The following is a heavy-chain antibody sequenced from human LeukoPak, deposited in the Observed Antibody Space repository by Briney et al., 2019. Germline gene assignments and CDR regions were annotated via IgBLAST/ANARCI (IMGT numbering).Heavy chain of an antibody. CDR3: ARGASVVAGNDNAFDI. D-gene: IGHD6-19*01. V-gene: IGHV3-74*01. Sequence: GGSLRLSCAASGFIFSSYWMHWVRQVPGKGLEWVSRISGDGSLTNYADSVKGRFTISRDNAKKSLYLQMNSLRADDTAVYYCARGASVVAGNDNAFDIWGQGTMVTVSS. CDR2: ISGDGSLT. CDR1: GFIFSSYW. J-gene: IGHJ3*02.